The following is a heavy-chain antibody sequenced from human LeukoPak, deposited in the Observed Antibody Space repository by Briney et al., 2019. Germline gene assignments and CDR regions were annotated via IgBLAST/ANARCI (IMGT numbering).Heavy chain of an antibody. CDR2: IYSGGST. CDR1: GFTVSSNY. CDR3: ARGPRTGRSPMDV. J-gene: IGHJ6*03. Sequence: GGSLRLSCAASGFTVSSNYMSWVRQAPGKGLEWVSVIYSGGSTYYADPVKGRFTISRDNAKNTLYLQTNSLGAEDTAVYYCARGPRTGRSPMDVWGKGTTVTVSS. V-gene: IGHV3-53*01. D-gene: IGHD3/OR15-3a*01.